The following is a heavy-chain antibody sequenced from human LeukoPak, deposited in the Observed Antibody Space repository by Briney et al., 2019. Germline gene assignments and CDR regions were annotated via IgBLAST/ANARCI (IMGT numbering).Heavy chain of an antibody. Sequence: PGGSLRLSCAASGFTSSSYWMTWVRQAPGKGLEWVANMKQDGSDKYYVDSVKGRFTISRDNAKKSLYLQMNSLRAEDTAVYFCRFGSGSYYFDYWGQGTLVTVSS. CDR1: GFTSSSYW. V-gene: IGHV3-7*01. CDR2: MKQDGSDK. D-gene: IGHD3-10*01. CDR3: RFGSGSYYFDY. J-gene: IGHJ4*02.